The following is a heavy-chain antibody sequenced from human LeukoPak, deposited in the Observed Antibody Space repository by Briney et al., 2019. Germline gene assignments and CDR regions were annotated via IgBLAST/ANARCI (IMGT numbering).Heavy chain of an antibody. Sequence: SETLSLTCAVYGGSFSGYYWSWIRQPPGKGLEWIGEINHSGSTNYNPSLKSRVTISVDRSKNQFSLKLSSVTAADTAVYYCAREEGGYDSSTPVFQHWGQGTLVTVSS. J-gene: IGHJ1*01. D-gene: IGHD3-22*01. CDR3: AREEGGYDSSTPVFQH. CDR1: GGSFSGYY. CDR2: INHSGST. V-gene: IGHV4-34*01.